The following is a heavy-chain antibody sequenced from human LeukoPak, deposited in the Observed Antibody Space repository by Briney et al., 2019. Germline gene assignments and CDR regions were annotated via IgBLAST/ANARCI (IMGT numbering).Heavy chain of an antibody. Sequence: PGGSLRLSCAASGFTLSDYGMHWVRQAPGKGLEWVAVIANDGRDKKYADSVRGRFTISRDNSKNTVYLQMNSLRAEDTAVFYCVKDMKIKAAGYYFDYWGQGTLVTVSS. CDR2: IANDGRDK. J-gene: IGHJ4*02. V-gene: IGHV3-30*18. CDR1: GFTLSDYG. CDR3: VKDMKIKAAGYYFDY. D-gene: IGHD6-13*01.